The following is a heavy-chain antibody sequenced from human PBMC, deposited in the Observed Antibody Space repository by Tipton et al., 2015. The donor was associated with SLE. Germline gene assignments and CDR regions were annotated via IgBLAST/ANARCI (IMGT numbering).Heavy chain of an antibody. Sequence: TLSLTCFVSGGSISTTSHYWGGIGQCPGKGLEWIVRIYFSGITYYNPYLTSRATISVDRPKNDFSLRLTSVTATDTAVYYCARQGFRVFDSSLDSWGQGILVTVSS. V-gene: IGHV4-39*07. CDR2: IYFSGIT. D-gene: IGHD3-10*01. CDR3: ARQGFRVFDSSLDS. J-gene: IGHJ5*01. CDR1: GGSISTTSHY.